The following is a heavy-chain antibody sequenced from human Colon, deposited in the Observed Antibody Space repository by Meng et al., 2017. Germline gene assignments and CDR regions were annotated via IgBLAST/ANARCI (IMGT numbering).Heavy chain of an antibody. CDR2: IYSGGTT. D-gene: IGHD3-22*01. Sequence: SETLSLTCAVSGGSITSYHWTWIRHAAGNELEWIGRIYSGGTTHYNPSLKSRATISLDTSKNQLSLKLSSVTAADTAVYDCARYYDSRDTNWLDPWGQGTLVTVSS. CDR3: ARYYDSRDTNWLDP. V-gene: IGHV4-59*10. J-gene: IGHJ5*02. CDR1: GGSITSYH.